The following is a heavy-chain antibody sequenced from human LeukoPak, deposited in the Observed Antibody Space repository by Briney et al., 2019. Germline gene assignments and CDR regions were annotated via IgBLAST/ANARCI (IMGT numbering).Heavy chain of an antibody. Sequence: GGSLRLSRAASGFTFDDYAMHWVRQGPGQGLEWVSLINGDGGSTYYADSVKGRFTISRDNSKNSLYLEMNSLRTEDTAFYYCAKGDRSGSYYNYFDPWGQGTLVTVSS. CDR3: AKGDRSGSYYNYFDP. D-gene: IGHD1-26*01. CDR2: INGDGGST. J-gene: IGHJ5*02. V-gene: IGHV3-43*02. CDR1: GFTFDDYA.